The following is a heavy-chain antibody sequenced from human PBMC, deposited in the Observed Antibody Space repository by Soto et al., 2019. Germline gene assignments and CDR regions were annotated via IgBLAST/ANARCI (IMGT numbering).Heavy chain of an antibody. CDR2: ISYTGSP. CDR1: GGSISSSAYY. D-gene: IGHD3-22*01. CDR3: ARNTRYYDASDQRFFFDY. Sequence: QLQLQESGAGLVKPSETLSLTCTLSGGSISSSAYYWGWIRQPPGKALEWIGSISYTGSPYYSPSLKSRVTISVGTSTAQFSLRLSSVTAADTAVYYCARNTRYYDASDQRFFFDYWGHGTLVIVSS. J-gene: IGHJ4*01. V-gene: IGHV4-39*01.